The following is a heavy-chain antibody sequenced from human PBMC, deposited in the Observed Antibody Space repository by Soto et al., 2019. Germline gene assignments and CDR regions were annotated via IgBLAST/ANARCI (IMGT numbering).Heavy chain of an antibody. CDR1: GFTFSSYE. Sequence: PGGSLRLSCAASGFTFSSYEMNWVRQAPGKGLEWVSYISSSGSTIYYADSVKGRFTISRDNAKNSLYLQMNSLRAEDTAVYYCARLAITIFGVVIESRDDYWGQGTLVTVSS. V-gene: IGHV3-48*03. J-gene: IGHJ4*02. CDR3: ARLAITIFGVVIESRDDY. CDR2: ISSSGSTI. D-gene: IGHD3-3*01.